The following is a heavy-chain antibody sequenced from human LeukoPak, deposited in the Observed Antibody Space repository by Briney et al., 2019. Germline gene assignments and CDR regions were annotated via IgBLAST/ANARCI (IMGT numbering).Heavy chain of an antibody. J-gene: IGHJ4*02. D-gene: IGHD2-15*01. V-gene: IGHV1-18*01. CDR2: ISPYNGNT. CDR1: GYTFTTDG. Sequence: ASVKVSCKASGYTFTTDGISWVRQAPGRGLESMGWISPYNGNTNYAQKLQGRVTMTTDTSTSTAYMELRSLRSDDTAVYYCARGRAVVVAATDYWGQGTLVTVSS. CDR3: ARGRAVVVAATDY.